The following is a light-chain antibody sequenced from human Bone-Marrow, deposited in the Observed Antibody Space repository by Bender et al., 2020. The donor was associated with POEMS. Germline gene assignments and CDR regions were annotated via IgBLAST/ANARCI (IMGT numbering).Light chain of an antibody. V-gene: IGLV2-23*02. J-gene: IGLJ3*02. CDR2: EVS. CDR3: CSYAGTSTTV. CDR1: SEDIGTYDL. Sequence: QSALTQSASVSGSLGQSIIISCTGSSEDIGTYDLVSWYQQHPGKAPKLMIYEVSKRPSGVPDRFSGSRSGNTASLTISGLQAEDEAHYYCCSYAGTSTTVFGGGTKLAVL.